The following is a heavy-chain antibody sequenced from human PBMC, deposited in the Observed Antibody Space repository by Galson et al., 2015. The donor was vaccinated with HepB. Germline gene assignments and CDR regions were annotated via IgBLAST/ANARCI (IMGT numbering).Heavy chain of an antibody. CDR2: ITSNGGRA. CDR1: GFTFSRYA. Sequence: SLRLSCAASGFTFSRYAMTWVRQAPGQGLEWISSITSNGGRAFYTNSVKGRFTISSDNSRNTVVLQLSSLRPEDTAVYYCAKDGIMVPNNPYQLHVWGQGTLVSVSS. V-gene: IGHV3-23*01. CDR3: AKDGIMVPNNPYQLHV. D-gene: IGHD2-8*01. J-gene: IGHJ4*02.